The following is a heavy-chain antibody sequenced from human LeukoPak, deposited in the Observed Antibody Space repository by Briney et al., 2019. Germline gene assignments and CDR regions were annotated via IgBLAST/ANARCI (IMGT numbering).Heavy chain of an antibody. Sequence: SETLSLTCTVSGYTINSGYYWGWIRQPPGKGLEWMGSFYHSGRTYYNPSLKSRVTISVDTSKNQFSLRLNSVTATDTAVYYCARVGGQGSSYLEAFDIWGQGTVVTVSS. CDR3: ARVGGQGSSYLEAFDI. CDR2: FYHSGRT. D-gene: IGHD1-26*01. V-gene: IGHV4-38-2*02. J-gene: IGHJ3*02. CDR1: GYTINSGYY.